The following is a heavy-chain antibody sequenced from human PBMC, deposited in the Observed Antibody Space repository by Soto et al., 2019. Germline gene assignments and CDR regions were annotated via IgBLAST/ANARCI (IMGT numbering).Heavy chain of an antibody. J-gene: IGHJ4*02. D-gene: IGHD3-10*01. Sequence: QVQLVQSGAEVKKPGSSVKVSCKASGGTFSNNVIYWVRQAPGQGLEWMGGVIPIFGTSNYAQKFQGRVTITAGESTSTAYMALISLRSEDTAVYYCAREDYYGSGRRGYWGQGTLVTVSS. CDR3: AREDYYGSGRRGY. CDR1: GGTFSNNV. CDR2: VIPIFGTS. V-gene: IGHV1-69*01.